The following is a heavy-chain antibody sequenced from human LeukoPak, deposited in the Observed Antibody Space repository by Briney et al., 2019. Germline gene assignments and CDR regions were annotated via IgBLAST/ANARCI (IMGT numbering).Heavy chain of an antibody. CDR1: GFTFSSYG. J-gene: IGHJ4*02. Sequence: GSLRLSCAASGFTFSSYGMHWVRQAPGKGLEWVAVISYDGSNKYYADSVKGRFTISRDNSKNTLYLQMNSLRAEDTAVYYCAKDHRGYSYDPTDYWGQGTLVTVSS. D-gene: IGHD5-18*01. CDR3: AKDHRGYSYDPTDY. V-gene: IGHV3-30*18. CDR2: ISYDGSNK.